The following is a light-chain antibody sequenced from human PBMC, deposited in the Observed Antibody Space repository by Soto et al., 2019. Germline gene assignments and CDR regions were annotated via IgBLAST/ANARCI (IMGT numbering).Light chain of an antibody. Sequence: QSALTQPRSVSGSPGQSVTISCTGTSSDVGGYNYVSWYQQHPGKAPKLMIYDVSKRPSAVPDRFSGSKSGNTASLTISGLQAEDEADYYCCSYAGSYTGVFGGGTKVTVL. CDR1: SSDVGGYNY. CDR3: CSYAGSYTGV. V-gene: IGLV2-11*01. J-gene: IGLJ2*01. CDR2: DVS.